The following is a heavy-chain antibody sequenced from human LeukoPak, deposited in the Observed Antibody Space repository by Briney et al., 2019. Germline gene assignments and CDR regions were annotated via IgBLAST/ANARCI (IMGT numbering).Heavy chain of an antibody. J-gene: IGHJ6*02. D-gene: IGHD6-13*01. V-gene: IGHV3-69-1*01. CDR2: SRSSRAI. Sequence: PVQPLDSHSVSRSSRAIHFADSVKGRFTISRDNAKNSLYLQMNSLRTEDTAVYYCARAPTLVIPAAGTASNYYALDVWGQGTTVSVSS. CDR3: ARAPTLVIPAAGTASNYYALDV.